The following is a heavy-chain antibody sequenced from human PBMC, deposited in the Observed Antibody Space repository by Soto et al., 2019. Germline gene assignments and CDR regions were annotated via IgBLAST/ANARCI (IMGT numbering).Heavy chain of an antibody. Sequence: QVQLQESGPGLVKPSQTLSLTCTVSGGSISGNYYWHWIRQHPGKGLEWIGYIYNSGSNYYNTSLKSRVTMSVDTSKNQFSLNLSSVTAADTAVYYCARDRWGYGIDYWGQGTLVTVSS. J-gene: IGHJ4*02. D-gene: IGHD2-21*01. V-gene: IGHV4-31*03. CDR1: GGSISGNYY. CDR3: ARDRWGYGIDY. CDR2: IYNSGSN.